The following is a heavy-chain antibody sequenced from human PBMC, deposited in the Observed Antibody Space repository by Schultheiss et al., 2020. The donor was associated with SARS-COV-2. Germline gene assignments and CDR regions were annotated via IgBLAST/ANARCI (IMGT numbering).Heavy chain of an antibody. V-gene: IGHV3-48*04. D-gene: IGHD4-17*01. CDR2: ISWNSGSI. CDR1: GFTFSSYS. J-gene: IGHJ4*02. CDR3: ARDSDYGDYVIDY. Sequence: GGSLRLSCAASGFTFSSYSMNWVRRAPGKGLEWVSGISWNSGSIGYADSVKGRFTISRDNAKNSLYLQMNSLRAEDTAVYYCARDSDYGDYVIDYWGQGTLVTVSS.